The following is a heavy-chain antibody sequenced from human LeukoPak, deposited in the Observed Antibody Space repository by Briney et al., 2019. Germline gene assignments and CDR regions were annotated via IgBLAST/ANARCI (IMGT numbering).Heavy chain of an antibody. CDR3: VRGAYSSSWLNFDY. J-gene: IGHJ4*02. CDR2: ISGSGGST. V-gene: IGHV3-23*01. Sequence: GGSLRLSCAASGFTFSSYAMSWVRQAPGKGLEWVSAISGSGGSTYYADSVKGRFTISRDNSKNTLYLQMNSLRAEDTAVYYCVRGAYSSSWLNFDYWGQGTLVTVSS. D-gene: IGHD6-13*01. CDR1: GFTFSSYA.